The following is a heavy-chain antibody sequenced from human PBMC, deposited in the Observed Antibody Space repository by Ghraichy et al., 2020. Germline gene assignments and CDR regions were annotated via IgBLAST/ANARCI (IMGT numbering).Heavy chain of an antibody. Sequence: SETLSLTCTVSGGSISSSSYYWGWIRQPPGKGLEWIGSIYYSGSTYYNPSLKSRVTISVDTSKNQFSLKLSSVTAADTAVYYCARLLPRNNWFDPWGQGTLVTVSS. V-gene: IGHV4-39*01. J-gene: IGHJ5*02. CDR1: GGSISSSSYY. CDR3: ARLLPRNNWFDP. CDR2: IYYSGST.